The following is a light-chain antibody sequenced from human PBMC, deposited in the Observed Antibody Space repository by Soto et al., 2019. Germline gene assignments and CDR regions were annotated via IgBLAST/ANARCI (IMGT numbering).Light chain of an antibody. CDR3: QQYHGWPPMYT. CDR2: DAS. J-gene: IGKJ2*01. CDR1: QSVGNN. Sequence: EIVMTQSPATLAVSPGERVTLSCRASQSVGNNLAWYQQKPGQAPRLLMYDASVRATGIPARFSASGSETEFTLTIGSLQSEDFAVYYCQQYHGWPPMYTFGQGTRVEIK. V-gene: IGKV3-15*01.